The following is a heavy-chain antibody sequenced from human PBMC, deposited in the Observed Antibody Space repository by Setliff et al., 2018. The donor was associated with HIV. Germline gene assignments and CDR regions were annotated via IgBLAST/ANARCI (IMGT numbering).Heavy chain of an antibody. J-gene: IGHJ4*02. V-gene: IGHV3-23*01. Sequence: LRLSCAASGFTFSAYAMTWVRRAPGKGLEWVSATTSNGRTTDFAESVRGRFTLSRDNSRNTLYLHMPSLRAEDTAIYYCAKAWGSGYPSFESALMFDVWGQGTLVTVSS. CDR2: TTSNGRTT. CDR1: GFTFSAYA. CDR3: AKAWGSGYPSFESALMFDV. D-gene: IGHD3-3*01.